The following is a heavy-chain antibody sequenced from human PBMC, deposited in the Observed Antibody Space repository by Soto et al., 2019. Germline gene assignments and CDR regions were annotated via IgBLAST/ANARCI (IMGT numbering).Heavy chain of an antibody. J-gene: IGHJ4*02. CDR2: ISYDGNNK. CDR3: AKXXXXWXXGFFDY. Sequence: QVQLVESGGGVVQPGRSLRLSCAASGFTFSTYGMHWVRQAPGKGLEWVAVISYDGNNKYYADSVKGRFTISRDNSKXXXXXXXXXXXXXXXXXXXXAKXXXXWXXGFFDYWGQGTLVTVSS. V-gene: IGHV3-30*03. CDR1: GFTFSTYG.